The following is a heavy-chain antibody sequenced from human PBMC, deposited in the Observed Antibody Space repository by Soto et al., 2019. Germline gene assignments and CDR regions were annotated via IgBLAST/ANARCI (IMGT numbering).Heavy chain of an antibody. D-gene: IGHD5-18*01. CDR2: IYSGGST. Sequence: EVQLVESGGGLIQPGGSLRLSCAASGFTVSSNYMSWVRQAPGKGLEWVSVIYSGGSTYYADSVKGRFTISRDNSKNTRYLQMNSLRAEDTAVYYCARGADTAMVTFWFDYWGQGTLVTVSS. CDR1: GFTVSSNY. CDR3: ARGADTAMVTFWFDY. J-gene: IGHJ4*02. V-gene: IGHV3-53*01.